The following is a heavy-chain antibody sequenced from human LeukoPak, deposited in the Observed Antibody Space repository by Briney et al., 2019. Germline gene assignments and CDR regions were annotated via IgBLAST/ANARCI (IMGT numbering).Heavy chain of an antibody. D-gene: IGHD3-3*01. CDR2: FDPEDGVT. CDR3: ATGGVTLFDAFDI. Sequence: ASVKVSCKVSGYTLTELSMHWVRQAPGKGLEWMGGFDPEDGVTIYAQKFQGRVTMTEDTSTDTAYMELSSLISEDTAVYYCATGGVTLFDAFDIWGQGTMVTVSS. V-gene: IGHV1-24*01. J-gene: IGHJ3*02. CDR1: GYTLTELS.